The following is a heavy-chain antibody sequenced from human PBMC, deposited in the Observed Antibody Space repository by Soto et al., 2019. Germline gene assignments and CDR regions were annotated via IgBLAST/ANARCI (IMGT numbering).Heavy chain of an antibody. CDR2: IYNGGGT. V-gene: IGHV3-53*02. Sequence: EVQRVETGGGLIQPGASLRLSCAASGFTVSGNYMSWVRQAPGKGLEWVSVIYNGGGTYYADSVKGRFTISRDNSKNTLYLQMNGLRAEDTAVYFCASTRGSSYDYWGQGTLVTVSS. J-gene: IGHJ4*02. CDR1: GFTVSGNY. CDR3: ASTRGSSYDY. D-gene: IGHD6-6*01.